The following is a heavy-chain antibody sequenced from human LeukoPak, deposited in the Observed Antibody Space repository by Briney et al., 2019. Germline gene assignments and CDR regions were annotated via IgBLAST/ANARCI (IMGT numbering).Heavy chain of an antibody. V-gene: IGHV1-69*13. Sequence: VASVKVSCKASGGTFSSYAISWVRQAPGQGLEWMGGIIPIFGTANYAQKFQGRVTITADESTSTAYMELSSLRSEDTAVYYCARSRDGYNCDYWGQGTLVTVSS. CDR2: IIPIFGTA. D-gene: IGHD5-24*01. J-gene: IGHJ4*02. CDR3: ARSRDGYNCDY. CDR1: GGTFSSYA.